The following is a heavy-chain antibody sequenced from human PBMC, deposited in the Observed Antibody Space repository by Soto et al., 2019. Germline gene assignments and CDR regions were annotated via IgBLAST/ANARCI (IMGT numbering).Heavy chain of an antibody. J-gene: IGHJ6*02. V-gene: IGHV1-46*01. Sequence: QVQLVQSGAEVKKPGASVKVSCKASGYTFTSYYMHWVRQAPGQGLEWMGIINPSGGSTSYAQKFQGRVTMTRDTSTSTVYMELSSLRSEDTAVYYCARGHATVTDYYYYYYYGMDVWGQGTTVTVSS. CDR1: GYTFTSYY. CDR3: ARGHATVTDYYYYYYYGMDV. D-gene: IGHD4-17*01. CDR2: INPSGGST.